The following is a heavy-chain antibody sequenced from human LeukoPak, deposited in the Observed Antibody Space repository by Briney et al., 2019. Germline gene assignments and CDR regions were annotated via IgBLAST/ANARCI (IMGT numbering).Heavy chain of an antibody. CDR3: ARDRSFLDY. CDR2: ISGSGGRT. V-gene: IGHV3-23*01. Sequence: GGSLRLSCAASGFTFRSYAMSWVRQAPGKGLEWVSTISGSGGRTYYADSVKGRFTISRDNSKNTLYLQMNSLRAEDTAVYYCARDRSFLDYWGQGTLVTVSS. CDR1: GFTFRSYA. D-gene: IGHD3-3*02. J-gene: IGHJ4*02.